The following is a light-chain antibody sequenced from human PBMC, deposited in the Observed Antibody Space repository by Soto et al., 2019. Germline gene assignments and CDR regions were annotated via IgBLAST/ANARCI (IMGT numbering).Light chain of an antibody. CDR2: SAA. CDR1: QDISSY. V-gene: IGKV1-9*01. CDR3: QQLDSDPVT. J-gene: IGKJ4*01. Sequence: DIQLTQSPAFLSASVGDKVTITCRASQDISSYVAWSQQKPGKAPNLLVYSAATLQSGVPSRFSGSGSGTEFTLTISSLQPEDFSIYFCQQLDSDPVTFGGGTKLEIK.